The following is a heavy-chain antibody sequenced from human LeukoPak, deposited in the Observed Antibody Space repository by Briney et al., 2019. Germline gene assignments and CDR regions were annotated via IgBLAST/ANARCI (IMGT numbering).Heavy chain of an antibody. CDR3: ARGIAVAGTFDY. CDR1: GGTFSSYA. J-gene: IGHJ4*02. CDR2: IIPIFGTA. Sequence: GASVKVSCKAFGGTFSSYAISWVRQAPGQGLEWMGGIIPIFGTANYAQKFQGRVTITADESTSTAYMELSSLRSEDTAVYYCARGIAVAGTFDYWGQGTLVTVSS. D-gene: IGHD6-19*01. V-gene: IGHV1-69*13.